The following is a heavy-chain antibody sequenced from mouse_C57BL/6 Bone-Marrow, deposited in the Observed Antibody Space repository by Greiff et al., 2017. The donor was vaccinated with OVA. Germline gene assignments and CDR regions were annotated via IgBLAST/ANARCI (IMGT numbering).Heavy chain of an antibody. CDR3: AIHAYNGNYEAKDN. D-gene: IGHD2-10*01. J-gene: IGHJ4*01. CDR2: IWRDGST. V-gene: IGHV2-6*03. Sequence: QVQLQQSGPGLVAPSQSLSIPCTVSGFSLTSYGVHWVRQPPGKGLEWLVVIWRDGSTTYNSALKSRLSISKDNSHSQVFVKMNSLQTDDTAMYYCAIHAYNGNYEAKDNWGQGTSVSVSS. CDR1: GFSLTSYG.